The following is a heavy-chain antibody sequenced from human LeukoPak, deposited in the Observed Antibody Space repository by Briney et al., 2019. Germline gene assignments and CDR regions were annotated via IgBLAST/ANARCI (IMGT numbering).Heavy chain of an antibody. J-gene: IGHJ4*02. Sequence: ASVKVSCEASGYTFTSYYLHWVRQAPGQGLEWMGIINPSGGTTVYAQNFQGRVIMTRDTSTSTVHMDLSSLRSEDAAVYYCAREPRPVGATSFGYYFDYWAREPWSPSPQ. V-gene: IGHV1-46*01. CDR3: AREPRPVGATSFGYYFDY. CDR1: GYTFTSYY. CDR2: INPSGGTT. D-gene: IGHD1-26*01.